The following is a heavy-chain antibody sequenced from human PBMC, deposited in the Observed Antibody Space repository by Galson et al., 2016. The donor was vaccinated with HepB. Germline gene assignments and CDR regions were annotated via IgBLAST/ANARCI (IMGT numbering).Heavy chain of an antibody. Sequence: SLRLSCAASGFTLGTYGMHWVRQAPGKGLEWVAIISYEGSEKYYADSVKGRFTISRDNSKNTLYLQMNSLRAEDTAVYYCAKCDRGETPSKSCNGMDVWGRGTTVTVSS. J-gene: IGHJ6*02. D-gene: IGHD4-23*01. CDR2: ISYEGSEK. CDR3: AKCDRGETPSKSCNGMDV. V-gene: IGHV3-30*18. CDR1: GFTLGTYG.